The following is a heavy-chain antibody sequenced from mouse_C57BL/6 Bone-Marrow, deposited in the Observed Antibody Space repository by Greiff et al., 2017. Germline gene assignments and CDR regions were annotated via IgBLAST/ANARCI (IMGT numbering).Heavy chain of an antibody. V-gene: IGHV1-55*01. Sequence: QVQLKQPGAELVKPGASVKMSCKASGYTFTSYWITWVKQRPGQGLEWIGDIYPTSGRTNYNEKFKSKAILTVDTSSNTAYMQLSSLTSEDSAVLYCARAGPRGRSFDDWGQGTSLTVSS. J-gene: IGHJ2*03. CDR3: ARAGPRGRSFDD. D-gene: IGHD3-3*01. CDR1: GYTFTSYW. CDR2: IYPTSGRT.